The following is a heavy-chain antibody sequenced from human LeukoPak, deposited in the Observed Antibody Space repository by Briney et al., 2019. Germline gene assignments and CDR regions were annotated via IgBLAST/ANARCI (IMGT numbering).Heavy chain of an antibody. V-gene: IGHV4-31*03. CDR2: IYYSGAT. D-gene: IGHD3-10*01. CDR3: AGGAMVRELRYYYYGMDV. Sequence: SETLSLTCTVSGGSITSGGHFWSWIRQHPGKGLEWVGFIYYSGATYYNSSLKSRVTISADTSKNQLSLKLSSVTAADTAVYYCAGGAMVRELRYYYYGMDVWGQGTTVTVSS. J-gene: IGHJ6*02. CDR1: GGSITSGGHF.